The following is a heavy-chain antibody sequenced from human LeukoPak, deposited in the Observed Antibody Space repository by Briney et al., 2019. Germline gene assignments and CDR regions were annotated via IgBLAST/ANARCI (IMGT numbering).Heavy chain of an antibody. J-gene: IGHJ4*02. CDR2: ISGSGGST. D-gene: IGHD2-2*01. CDR3: AKGDVVVPAAMSY. V-gene: IGHV3-23*01. Sequence: GGSLRLSCAASGFTFSSYAMSWVRQAPGKGLEWVSAISGSGGSTYYADCVKGRFTISRDNSKNTLYLQMNSLRAEDTAVYYCAKGDVVVPAAMSYWGQGTLVTVSS. CDR1: GFTFSSYA.